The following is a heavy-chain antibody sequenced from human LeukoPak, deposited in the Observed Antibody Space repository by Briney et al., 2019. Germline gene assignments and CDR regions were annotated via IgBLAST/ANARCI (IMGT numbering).Heavy chain of an antibody. D-gene: IGHD3-3*01. CDR2: FDPEDGET. Sequence: ASVKVSCKVSGYTLTELSMHWVRQAPGKGLEWMGGFDPEDGETIYAQKFQGRVTMTEDTSTDTAYMELSSLRSEDTAMYYCATVPRYYDFWSGYYYYYGMDVWGQGTTVTVSS. V-gene: IGHV1-24*01. J-gene: IGHJ6*02. CDR1: GYTLTELS. CDR3: ATVPRYYDFWSGYYYYYGMDV.